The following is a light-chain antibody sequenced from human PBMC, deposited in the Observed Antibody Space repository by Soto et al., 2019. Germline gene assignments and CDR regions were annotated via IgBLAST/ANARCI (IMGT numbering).Light chain of an antibody. CDR3: SSYAGSNNVV. CDR1: SSDVGGYND. CDR2: EVI. Sequence: QSALTPPPSASGSPGQSVTIACTGTSSDVGGYNDVSWYQQNPGKAPKLMIYEVIKRPSGVPDRFSGSKSGNTASLTVSGLQAEDEADYYCSSYAGSNNVVLGGGTKLTVL. J-gene: IGLJ2*01. V-gene: IGLV2-8*01.